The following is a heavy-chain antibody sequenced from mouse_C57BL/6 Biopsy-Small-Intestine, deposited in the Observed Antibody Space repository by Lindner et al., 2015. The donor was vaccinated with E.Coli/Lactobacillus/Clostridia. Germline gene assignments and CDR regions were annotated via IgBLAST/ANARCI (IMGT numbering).Heavy chain of an antibody. CDR2: ISSGGTYT. V-gene: IGHV5-6*01. D-gene: IGHD2-5*01. J-gene: IGHJ3*01. CDR1: GFTFSTYG. Sequence: VQLQESGGDLVKPGGSLKLSCAASGFTFSTYGMSWVRQTPDKRLQWVATISSGGTYTYYPDSVKGRFTISRDNAKNTLYLQMSSLKSEDTAMYYCSRPIYYSNYAFAYWGQGTLVTVSA. CDR3: SRPIYYSNYAFAY.